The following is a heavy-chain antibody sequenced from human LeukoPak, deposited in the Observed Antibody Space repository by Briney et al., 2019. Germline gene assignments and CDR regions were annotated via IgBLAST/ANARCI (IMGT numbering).Heavy chain of an antibody. J-gene: IGHJ4*02. CDR1: GFTFTTHW. V-gene: IGHV3-74*01. CDR3: VRGMGDY. CDR2: ISDYGTLT. Sequence: PGGSLRLSCGASGFTFTTHWIHWVRQAPGKGLVWVSRISDYGTLTSYADSVKGRFTISRDDAKNMLYLQMNSLRPEDTAVYYCVRGMGDYWGQGTLVTVSS. D-gene: IGHD3-16*01.